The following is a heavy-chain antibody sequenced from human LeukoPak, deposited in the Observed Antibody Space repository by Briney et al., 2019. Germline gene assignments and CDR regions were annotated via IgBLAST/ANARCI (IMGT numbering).Heavy chain of an antibody. CDR3: ARGVDYNFYFDY. J-gene: IGHJ4*02. CDR2: IYYSGST. D-gene: IGHD3-10*01. V-gene: IGHV4-59*01. Sequence: SETLSLTCTVSGGSISSYYWSWVRQPPGKGLEWIGYIYYSGSTNYNPSLKSRVTISIDTSKNQISLRLSSVTAADTAVYYCARGVDYNFYFDYWGQGSLVTVSS. CDR1: GGSISSYY.